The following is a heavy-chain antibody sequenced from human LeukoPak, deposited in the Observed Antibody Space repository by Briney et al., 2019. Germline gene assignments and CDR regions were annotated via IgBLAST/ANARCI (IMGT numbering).Heavy chain of an antibody. V-gene: IGHV1-24*01. D-gene: IGHD4-17*01. J-gene: IGHJ6*02. Sequence: ASVKVSCKASGYTFTGYYMHWVRLAPGEGLEWMGGFDSDAGEIIYAQNFQGRVTMTEDTSADTAYMELTSLRSEDTAVYYCATNGDGDYIPSYGLDVWSQGTTVTVSS. CDR3: ATNGDGDYIPSYGLDV. CDR2: FDSDAGEI. CDR1: GYTFTGYY.